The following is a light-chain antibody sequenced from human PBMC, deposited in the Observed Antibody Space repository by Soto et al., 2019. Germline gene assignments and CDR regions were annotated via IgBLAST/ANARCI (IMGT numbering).Light chain of an antibody. J-gene: IGLJ2*01. Sequence: QSVLTQPASVSGSPGQSITISCTGTSSDVGGYNYVSWYQQHPGKAPKLMIYDVTSRPSGVSNRFSGSKSGNTASLTISGLQAEDEADYYCISYTTFSGPVVFGGGTKLTVL. CDR2: DVT. V-gene: IGLV2-14*03. CDR3: ISYTTFSGPVV. CDR1: SSDVGGYNY.